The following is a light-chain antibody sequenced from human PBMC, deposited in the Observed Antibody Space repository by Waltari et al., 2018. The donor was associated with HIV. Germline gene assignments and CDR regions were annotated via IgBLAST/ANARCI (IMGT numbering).Light chain of an antibody. J-gene: IGLJ2*01. CDR1: SSDVGCYNY. CDR2: ELS. CDR3: SSYTSSSTLYVV. Sequence: QSALTPPSSVSASPGQSITISCSGTSSDVGCYNYVPWSQQHPGKAPKLMIYELSNRPSGVSKRFTGSKSGNTASMTISGLQAEDEADYYCSSYTSSSTLYVVFGGGTKLNVL. V-gene: IGLV2-14*01.